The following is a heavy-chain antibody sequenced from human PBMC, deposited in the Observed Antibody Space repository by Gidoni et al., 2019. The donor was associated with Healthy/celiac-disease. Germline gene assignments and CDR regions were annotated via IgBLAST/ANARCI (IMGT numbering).Heavy chain of an antibody. V-gene: IGHV1-69*01. Sequence: QVQLVQSGAEVKKPGSSVKVSCKASGGTFSSYAISWVRQAPGQGLEWMGGIIPIFGTANYAQKFQGRVTITADESTSTAYMELSSLRSEDTAVYYCAREGGGIAAAGTPWYFDLWGRGTLVTVSS. J-gene: IGHJ2*01. D-gene: IGHD6-13*01. CDR2: IIPIFGTA. CDR1: GGTFSSYA. CDR3: AREGGGIAAAGTPWYFDL.